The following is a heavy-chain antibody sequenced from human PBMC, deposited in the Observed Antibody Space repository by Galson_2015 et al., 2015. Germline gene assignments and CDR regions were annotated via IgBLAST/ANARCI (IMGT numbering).Heavy chain of an antibody. CDR3: TRHLGIGSGSPEF. D-gene: IGHD7-27*01. CDR2: ISGRSTFI. V-gene: IGHV3-21*01. CDR1: RFPFSSYT. J-gene: IGHJ4*02. Sequence: SLRLSCAASRFPFSSYTMNWVRQAPGKGLQWVSSISGRSTFIFYSDSVKGRFTISRDNAKNSLSLQMNSLRGDDTAVYYCTRHLGIGSGSPEFWGRGTLVAVPS.